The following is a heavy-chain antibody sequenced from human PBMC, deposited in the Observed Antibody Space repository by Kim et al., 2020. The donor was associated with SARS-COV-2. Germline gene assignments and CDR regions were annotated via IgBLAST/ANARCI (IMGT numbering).Heavy chain of an antibody. D-gene: IGHD3-10*01. V-gene: IGHV3-23*01. CDR1: GFTFSSCA. CDR3: AKDFYNSGRYYRTDYYYYGMDV. J-gene: IGHJ6*02. CDR2: ISGSGSST. Sequence: GGSLRLSCAASGFTFSSCAMNWVRQAPGKGLEWVSAISGSGSSTYYADSVKGRFTISRDNSQNTVHLQMNSLRVEDTALYYCAKDFYNSGRYYRTDYYYYGMDVWGQGTTVTVSS.